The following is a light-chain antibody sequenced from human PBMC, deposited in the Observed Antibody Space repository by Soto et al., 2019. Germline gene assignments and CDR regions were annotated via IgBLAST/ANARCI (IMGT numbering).Light chain of an antibody. V-gene: IGLV2-8*01. CDR1: SSDVGMYNY. CDR2: EVT. Sequence: QSALTQSPSASGSPGQSVTISCTGTSSDVGMYNYVSWYQQHPGKAPKLMIYEVTKRPSGVPDRFSGSKSGNTASLTVSGLQPEDEADYYCSSYTSSSTYVFGTGTKLTVL. CDR3: SSYTSSSTYV. J-gene: IGLJ1*01.